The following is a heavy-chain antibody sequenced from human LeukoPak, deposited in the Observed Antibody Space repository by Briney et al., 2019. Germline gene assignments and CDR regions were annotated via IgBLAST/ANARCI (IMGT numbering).Heavy chain of an antibody. CDR3: AGAITIFGLDTAYHSYYIDV. J-gene: IGHJ6*03. CDR2: INYSGST. V-gene: IGHV4-59*01. D-gene: IGHD3-3*01. CDR1: GVSFSGSD. Sequence: PSETLSLTCTASGVSFSGSDGSWIRQPPGKGLEWIGYINYSGSTNYNPSLKSRVTISVDTSKNHFYVKLGSVTSADTVVYDCAGAITIFGLDTAYHSYYIDVWGKGTTVTVSS.